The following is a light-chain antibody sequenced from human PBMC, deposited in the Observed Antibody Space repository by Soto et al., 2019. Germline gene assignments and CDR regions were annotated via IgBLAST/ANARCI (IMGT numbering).Light chain of an antibody. Sequence: NFMLTQPHSVSESPGKTVTISCTRSSGSIASNYVQWYQQRPGSAPTAVIYEDNLRPSGVPGRFSGSIDSSSNSASLTISGLRTEDEADYYCQSYDLNTCLFGGGTKLTVL. J-gene: IGLJ3*02. CDR1: SGSIASNY. V-gene: IGLV6-57*04. CDR2: EDN. CDR3: QSYDLNTCL.